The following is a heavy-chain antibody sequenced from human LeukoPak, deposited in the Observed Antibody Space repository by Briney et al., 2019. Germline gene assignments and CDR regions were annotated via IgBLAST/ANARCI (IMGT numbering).Heavy chain of an antibody. V-gene: IGHV4-31*03. CDR3: ARGTVVVITN. J-gene: IGHJ4*02. D-gene: IGHD3-22*01. CDR1: GGSISSGGYY. Sequence: PSETLSLTCTVSGGSISSGGYYWSWIRQHPGKGLEWIGYIYYSGSTYYNLSLQSRVSISVHTSKNQFSLELSSVTAADTAVYYCARGTVVVITNWGQGTLVTVSS. CDR2: IYYSGST.